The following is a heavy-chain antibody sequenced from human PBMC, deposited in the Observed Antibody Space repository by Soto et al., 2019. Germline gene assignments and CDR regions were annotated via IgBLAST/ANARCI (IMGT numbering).Heavy chain of an antibody. V-gene: IGHV1-18*01. J-gene: IGHJ6*02. CDR2: ISAYNGNT. D-gene: IGHD2-2*01. CDR1: GYTFTSYG. CDR3: ARDWEDIVLVPAADAYYYYGMDV. Sequence: GASVKVSCKASGYTFTSYGISWVRQAPGQGLEWMGWISAYNGNTNYAQKLQGRVTMTTDTSTSTAYMELRSLRSDDTAVYYCARDWEDIVLVPAADAYYYYGMDVWGQGTTVTVSS.